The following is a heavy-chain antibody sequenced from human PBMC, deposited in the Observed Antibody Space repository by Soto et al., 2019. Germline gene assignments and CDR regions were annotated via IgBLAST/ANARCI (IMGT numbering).Heavy chain of an antibody. CDR1: GGSISDYY. V-gene: IGHV4-59*08. CDR3: ARLDYYDSTGYGVDY. CDR2: IYYSGST. J-gene: IGHJ4*02. Sequence: PSETLSLTCTVSGGSISDYYWSWIRQPPGKGLEWIGYIYYSGSTNYNPSLKSRITISVHTSKDQFSLKLSSVTAADTAVYYCARLDYYDSTGYGVDYWRQGTLVTVSS. D-gene: IGHD3-22*01.